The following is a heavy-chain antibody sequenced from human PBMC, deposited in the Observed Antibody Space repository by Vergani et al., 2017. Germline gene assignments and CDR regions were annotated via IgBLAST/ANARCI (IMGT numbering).Heavy chain of an antibody. V-gene: IGHV3-72*01. J-gene: IGHJ3*02. CDR2: TRNKANSYTT. D-gene: IGHD2-2*01. Sequence: EVQVVESGGGLIKPGGSLRLSCVVSGITFKNAWINWVRQAPGKGLEWIGRTRNKANSYTTEYAASVKGRFTISRDDSKNSLYLQMNSLKIEDTAVYYCARLXYCSSTTCRQAFDIWGQGTMVTVS. CDR3: ARLXYCSSTTCRQAFDI. CDR1: GITFKNAW.